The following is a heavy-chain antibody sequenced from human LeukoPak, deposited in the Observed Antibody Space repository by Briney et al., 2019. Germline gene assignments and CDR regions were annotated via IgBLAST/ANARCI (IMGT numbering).Heavy chain of an antibody. Sequence: GGSLRLSCAASGFTFSDYYMSWVRQAPGTGLEWVAVAPHDGNSPLYAASVNGRFTISRDSSKDTLFLHMDSLRVDDTAIYYCVRQSLGASGLDHWGQGVLVTVSS. J-gene: IGHJ4*02. CDR3: VRQSLGASGLDH. CDR2: APHDGNSP. D-gene: IGHD1-26*01. V-gene: IGHV3-30*12. CDR1: GFTFSDYY.